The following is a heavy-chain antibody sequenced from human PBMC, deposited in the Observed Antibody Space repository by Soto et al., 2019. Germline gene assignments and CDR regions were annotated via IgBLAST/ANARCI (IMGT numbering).Heavy chain of an antibody. V-gene: IGHV3-30*18. CDR2: ISYDGSNK. Sequence: QVQLVESGGGVVQPGRSLRLSCAASGFTFSSYGMHWVRQAPGQGLAWVAVISYDGSNKYYADSVKGRFTISRDNSKNTLYLQMNSLRAEDTAVYYCAKCESDYYYYGMDVWGQGTTVTVSS. CDR3: AKCESDYYYYGMDV. CDR1: GFTFSSYG. J-gene: IGHJ6*02.